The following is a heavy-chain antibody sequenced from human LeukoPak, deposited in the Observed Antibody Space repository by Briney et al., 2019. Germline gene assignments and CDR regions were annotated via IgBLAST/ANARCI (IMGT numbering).Heavy chain of an antibody. J-gene: IGHJ6*02. CDR3: ARAPGAYGDYYYYGMDV. D-gene: IGHD4-17*01. Sequence: EASVKVSCKASGGTFSSYAISWVRQAPGQGLEWMGGIIPIFGTANYAQKFQGRVTITADESTSTAYMELSSLRSEDTAVYYCARAPGAYGDYYYYGMDVWGQGTTVTVSS. CDR2: IIPIFGTA. V-gene: IGHV1-69*13. CDR1: GGTFSSYA.